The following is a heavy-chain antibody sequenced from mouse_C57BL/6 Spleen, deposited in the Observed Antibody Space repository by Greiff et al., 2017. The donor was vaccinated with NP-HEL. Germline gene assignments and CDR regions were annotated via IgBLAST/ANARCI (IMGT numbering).Heavy chain of an antibody. CDR1: GYTFTSYW. D-gene: IGHD2-3*01. CDR3: ARDGGYYVFDY. J-gene: IGHJ2*01. Sequence: VQLQESGAELVKPGASVKLSCKASGYTFTSYWMHWVKQRPGQGLEWIGMIHPNSGSTNYNEKFKSKATLTADKSSSTAYMQLSSLTSEDSAVYYCARDGGYYVFDYWGQGTTLTVSS. CDR2: IHPNSGST. V-gene: IGHV1-64*01.